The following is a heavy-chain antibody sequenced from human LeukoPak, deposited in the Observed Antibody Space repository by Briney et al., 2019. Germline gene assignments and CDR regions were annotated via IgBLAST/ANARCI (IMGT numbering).Heavy chain of an antibody. CDR1: GFTFSSYS. J-gene: IGHJ4*02. D-gene: IGHD5-24*01. Sequence: GGSLRLSCAASGFTFSSYSMNWVRQAPGKGLELVSSISSSSSYIYYADSVKGRFTISRDNAKNSLYLQMNSLRAEDTAVYYCARGGDGYNFPNSGQGTLVTVSS. CDR3: ARGGDGYNFPN. V-gene: IGHV3-21*01. CDR2: ISSSSSYI.